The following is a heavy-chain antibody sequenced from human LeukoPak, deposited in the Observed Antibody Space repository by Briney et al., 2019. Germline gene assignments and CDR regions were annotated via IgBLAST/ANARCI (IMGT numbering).Heavy chain of an antibody. CDR3: ARDSFVVVPAAREYYYGMDV. D-gene: IGHD2-2*01. J-gene: IGHJ6*02. CDR2: IYSGGST. V-gene: IGHV3-66*01. CDR1: GFTVSSNY. Sequence: GGSLRLSCAASGFTVSSNYMSWVRQAPGKGLEWVSVIYSGGSTYYADSVKGRFTISRGNSKNTLYLQMNSLRAEDTAVYYCARDSFVVVPAAREYYYGMDVWGQGTTDTVS.